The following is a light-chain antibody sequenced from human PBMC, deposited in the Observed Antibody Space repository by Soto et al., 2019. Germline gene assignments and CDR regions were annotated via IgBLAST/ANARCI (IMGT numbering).Light chain of an antibody. J-gene: IGKJ1*01. Sequence: DIQMTQSPSTLSASVGDRVTITCRASQSISSWLAWYQQRPGKAPKLLINKASSLESGVPSRFSGSGSGTEFTLTISNLQPDDFATYYCQHFNSYPWTFGQGTKVDIK. CDR1: QSISSW. V-gene: IGKV1-5*03. CDR2: KAS. CDR3: QHFNSYPWT.